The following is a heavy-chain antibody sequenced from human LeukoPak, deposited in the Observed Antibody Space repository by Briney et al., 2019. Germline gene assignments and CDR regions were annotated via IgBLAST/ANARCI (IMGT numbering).Heavy chain of an antibody. CDR1: GFTFGAHW. CDR3: VAGQNYRFDY. Sequence: GGSLRLSCAASGFTFGAHWMHWVRQTPGKGLVWVSRINSEGRTTAYADSVKGRFTISRDNSKNTLFLEINNLRAEATAVYYCVAGQNYRFDYWGQGTLVTVSS. D-gene: IGHD1-7*01. J-gene: IGHJ4*02. V-gene: IGHV3-74*01. CDR2: INSEGRTT.